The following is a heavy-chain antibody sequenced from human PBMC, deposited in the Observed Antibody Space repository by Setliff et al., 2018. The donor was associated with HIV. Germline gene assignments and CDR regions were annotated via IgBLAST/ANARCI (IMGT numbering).Heavy chain of an antibody. J-gene: IGHJ5*02. CDR2: ISSRGGSV. V-gene: IGHV3-21*04. CDR1: GFTFSTPG. Sequence: PGGSLRLSCAASGFTFSTPGMNWVRQAPGKGLEWVSSISSRGGSVYYADSVRGRFTISRDNANNLLYLQMNSLRSEDTALYYCAKSPNRYSPLDWFDPWGQGTLVTVSS. D-gene: IGHD5-18*01. CDR3: AKSPNRYSPLDWFDP.